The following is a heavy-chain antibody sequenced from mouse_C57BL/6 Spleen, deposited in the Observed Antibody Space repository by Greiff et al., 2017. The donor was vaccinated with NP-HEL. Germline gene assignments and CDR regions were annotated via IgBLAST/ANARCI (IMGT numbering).Heavy chain of an antibody. CDR3: ARTVTTGFDY. D-gene: IGHD2-2*01. CDR1: GFTFSDYG. J-gene: IGHJ2*01. V-gene: IGHV5-17*01. Sequence: DVMLVESGGGLVKPGGSLKLSCAASGFTFSDYGMHWVRQAPEKGLEWVAYISSGSSTIYYADTVEGRFTISRDNAKNTLFLQMTSLRSEDTAMYYCARTVTTGFDYWGQGTTLTVSS. CDR2: ISSGSSTI.